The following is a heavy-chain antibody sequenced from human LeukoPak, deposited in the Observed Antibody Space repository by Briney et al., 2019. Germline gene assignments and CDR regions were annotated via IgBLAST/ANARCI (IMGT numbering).Heavy chain of an antibody. D-gene: IGHD2-2*01. Sequence: SVKVSCKASGGTFSSYAISWVRQAPGQGLEWMGGIIPIFGTANYAQKFQGRVTITTDESTSTAYMELSSLRSEDTAVYYCARGSNCSSTSCYGNWFDPWGQGTLVTVSS. J-gene: IGHJ5*02. V-gene: IGHV1-69*05. CDR3: ARGSNCSSTSCYGNWFDP. CDR2: IIPIFGTA. CDR1: GGTFSSYA.